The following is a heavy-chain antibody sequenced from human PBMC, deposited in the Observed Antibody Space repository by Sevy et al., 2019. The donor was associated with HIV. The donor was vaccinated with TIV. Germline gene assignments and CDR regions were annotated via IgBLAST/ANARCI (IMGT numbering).Heavy chain of an antibody. Sequence: SETLSLTCAVYGGSFSGYYWSWIRQPPGKGLEWIGEINHSGSTNYNPSLKSRVTISVDTSKNQFSLKLSSVTAADTAVYYCARERVLRFLERLYYYGMDVWGQGTTVTVSS. CDR2: INHSGST. J-gene: IGHJ6*02. CDR1: GGSFSGYY. CDR3: ARERVLRFLERLYYYGMDV. V-gene: IGHV4-34*01. D-gene: IGHD3-3*01.